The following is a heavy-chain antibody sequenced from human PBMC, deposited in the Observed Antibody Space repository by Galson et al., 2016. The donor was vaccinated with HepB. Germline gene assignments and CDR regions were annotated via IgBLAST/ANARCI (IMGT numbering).Heavy chain of an antibody. D-gene: IGHD3-22*01. V-gene: IGHV5-10-1*01. J-gene: IGHJ5*02. CDR2: IDPSDSYI. CDR1: GYSFTGCW. Sequence: QSGAEVKKPGESLRISCKGSGYSFTGCWISWVRQMPGKGLEWMGRIDPSDSYINYSPSFEGHVTISADKSISTAYLQWSSLKASDTAMYYCAGQLGFDSSGFDNWGQGTRVTVPS. CDR3: AGQLGFDSSGFDN.